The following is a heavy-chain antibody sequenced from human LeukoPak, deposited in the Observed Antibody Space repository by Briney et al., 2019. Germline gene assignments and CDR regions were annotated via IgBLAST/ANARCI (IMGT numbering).Heavy chain of an antibody. CDR2: ISGSAHNT. CDR1: GFTFSSYG. D-gene: IGHD1-26*01. J-gene: IGHJ4*02. V-gene: IGHV3-23*01. CDR3: AKHSGSYFHYYFDH. Sequence: PGGSLRLSCGVSGFTFSSYGMSWVRQAPGKGLEWVSVISGSAHNTDYADSVKGRFTISRDNSGNTMYLQTNSLRLEDTAVYYCAKHSGSYFHYYFDHWGRGTLVTVSS.